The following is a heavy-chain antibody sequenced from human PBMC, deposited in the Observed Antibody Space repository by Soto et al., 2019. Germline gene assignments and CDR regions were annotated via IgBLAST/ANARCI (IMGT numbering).Heavy chain of an antibody. CDR3: AKDPRTTDV. CDR2: ISGSGGST. D-gene: IGHD1-7*01. CDR1: GVTCGIYA. V-gene: IGHV3-23*01. Sequence: GGSLILSCSSSGVTCGIYAMSLVRQAPGKGLEWVSAISGSGGSTYYADSVKGRFTISRDNSKNTLYLQMNSLRAEDTAVYYCAKDPRTTDVWGQGTTVTVSS. J-gene: IGHJ6*02.